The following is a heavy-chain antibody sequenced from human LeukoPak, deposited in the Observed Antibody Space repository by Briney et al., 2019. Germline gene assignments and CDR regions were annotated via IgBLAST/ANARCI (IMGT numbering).Heavy chain of an antibody. D-gene: IGHD2-8*01. V-gene: IGHV3-11*01. J-gene: IGHJ4*02. Sequence: GGSLRLSCAASGFTFSDYYMSWIRQTPGKGPEWVSYISGSGTTMEYAKSVKGRFTFSRDNAKDSLYLQMNSLEAEGTAVYYCVKGHTYGMIWGQGTLVSVSA. CDR3: VKGHTYGMI. CDR2: ISGSGTTM. CDR1: GFTFSDYY.